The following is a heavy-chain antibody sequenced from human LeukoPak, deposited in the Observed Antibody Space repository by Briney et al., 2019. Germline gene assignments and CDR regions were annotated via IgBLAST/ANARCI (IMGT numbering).Heavy chain of an antibody. CDR1: GYTFTSYG. V-gene: IGHV1-18*01. J-gene: IGHJ4*02. CDR3: AGHYYDSSGYDY. Sequence: AAVKVSCKASGYTFTSYGISLMRQAPGQGLEWMGWISAYNGNTNYAQKVQGRVTMTTDTSTSTAYMELRSLRSDDTAVYYCAGHYYDSSGYDYWGQGTLVTVSS. D-gene: IGHD3-22*01. CDR2: ISAYNGNT.